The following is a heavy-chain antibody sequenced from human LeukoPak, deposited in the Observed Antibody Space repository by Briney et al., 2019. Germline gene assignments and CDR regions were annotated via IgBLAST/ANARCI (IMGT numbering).Heavy chain of an antibody. Sequence: PSETLSLTCAVYGGSFSGYYWSWIRQPPGKGLEWIGEINHSGSTNYNPSLKSRVTISVGTSKNQFSLKLSSVTAADTAVYYCARRYSSAGGYFDYWGQGTLVTVSS. D-gene: IGHD6-19*01. V-gene: IGHV4-34*01. CDR1: GGSFSGYY. CDR3: ARRYSSAGGYFDY. CDR2: INHSGST. J-gene: IGHJ4*02.